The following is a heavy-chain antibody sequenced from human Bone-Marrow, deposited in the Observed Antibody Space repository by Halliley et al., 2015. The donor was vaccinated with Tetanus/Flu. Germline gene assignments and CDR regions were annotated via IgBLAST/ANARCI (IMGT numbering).Heavy chain of an antibody. CDR2: ITGSGNYV. Sequence: WVSSITGSGNYVYYADSVKGRFTISRDNARNSLFLQMNNLRAEDAAVYYCAGVLGGYSFGPDDFWGQGTLVTVSS. J-gene: IGHJ4*02. D-gene: IGHD5-18*01. CDR3: AGVLGGYSFGPDDF. V-gene: IGHV3-21*01.